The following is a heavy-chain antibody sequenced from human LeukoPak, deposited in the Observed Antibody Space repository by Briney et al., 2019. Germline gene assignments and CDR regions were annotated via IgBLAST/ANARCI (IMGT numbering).Heavy chain of an antibody. Sequence: ASVKVSCKASGYTFTGYYMHWVRQAPGQGLEWMGWMNPNSGNTGYAQKFQGRVTMTRNTSISTAYMELSSLRSEDTAVYYCARGLTGAVAVFDYWGQGTLVTVSS. CDR1: GYTFTGYY. CDR2: MNPNSGNT. J-gene: IGHJ4*02. CDR3: ARGLTGAVAVFDY. V-gene: IGHV1-8*02. D-gene: IGHD6-19*01.